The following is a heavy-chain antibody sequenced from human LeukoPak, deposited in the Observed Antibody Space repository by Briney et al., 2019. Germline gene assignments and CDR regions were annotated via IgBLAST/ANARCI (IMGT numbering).Heavy chain of an antibody. D-gene: IGHD5-12*01. CDR1: GFTFSSYA. J-gene: IGHJ6*02. Sequence: GGSLRLSCAASGFTFSSYAMSWVRQAPGKGLEWVSAISGSGGSTYYADSVKGRFTISRDNSKNTLYLQMNSLKTEDTAVYYCTRGAGSGYGYYYYYGMDVWGQGTTVTVSS. V-gene: IGHV3-23*01. CDR2: ISGSGGST. CDR3: TRGAGSGYGYYYYYGMDV.